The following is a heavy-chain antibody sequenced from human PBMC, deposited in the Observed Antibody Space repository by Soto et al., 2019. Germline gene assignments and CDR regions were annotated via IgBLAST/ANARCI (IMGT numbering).Heavy chain of an antibody. CDR2: IYYSGST. CDR1: GGSISSGGYY. CDR3: ARVKTPGDYVDY. D-gene: IGHD4-17*01. V-gene: IGHV4-31*03. Sequence: SETLSLTCTVSGGSISSGGYYWSWIRQHPGKGLEWIGYIYYSGSTYYNPSLKSRVTISVDTSKNQFSLKLSSVTAADTAVYYCARVKTPGDYVDYWGQGTLVTVSS. J-gene: IGHJ4*02.